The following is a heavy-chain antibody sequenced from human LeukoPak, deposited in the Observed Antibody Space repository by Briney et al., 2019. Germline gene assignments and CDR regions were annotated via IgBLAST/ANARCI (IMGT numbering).Heavy chain of an antibody. CDR1: GGTFSSYA. CDR3: AREGCVLWSGELSGDWYFDL. D-gene: IGHD3-10*01. V-gene: IGHV1-69*04. Sequence: SVNVSCKASGGTFSSYAISWVRRAPGQGLEWMGRIIPILGIANYAQKFQGRVTITADKSTSTAYMELSSMRSEDTAVYYCAREGCVLWSGELSGDWYFDLWGRGTLVTVSS. CDR2: IIPILGIA. J-gene: IGHJ2*01.